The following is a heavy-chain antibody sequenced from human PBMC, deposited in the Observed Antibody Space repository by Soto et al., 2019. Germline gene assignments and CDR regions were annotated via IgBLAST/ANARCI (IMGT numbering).Heavy chain of an antibody. CDR3: ARDSSEYYDFWSGYSIKGMDV. Sequence: PGGSLRLSCAASGFPFSSYAMHWVRQAPGKGLEWVAVISYDGSNKYYADSVKGRFTISRDNSKNTLYLQMNSLRAEDTAVYYCARDSSEYYDFWSGYSIKGMDVWGQGTTVTVSS. CDR2: ISYDGSNK. CDR1: GFPFSSYA. J-gene: IGHJ6*02. D-gene: IGHD3-3*01. V-gene: IGHV3-30-3*01.